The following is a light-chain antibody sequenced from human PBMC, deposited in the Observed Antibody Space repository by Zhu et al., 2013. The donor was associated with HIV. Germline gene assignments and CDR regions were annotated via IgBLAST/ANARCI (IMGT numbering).Light chain of an antibody. CDR1: ISNIGSSS. V-gene: IGLV1-51*01. J-gene: IGLJ2*01. Sequence: QSVLTQPPSVSAAPGQKVTISCSGTISNIGSSSVSWFQQLPGAAPKLVIYDNEKRPSGVPDRVSGSKSGTSATLDIAGLQSGDEADYYCGTWDSSLSAGVFGGGTKLTVL. CDR2: DNE. CDR3: GTWDSSLSAGV.